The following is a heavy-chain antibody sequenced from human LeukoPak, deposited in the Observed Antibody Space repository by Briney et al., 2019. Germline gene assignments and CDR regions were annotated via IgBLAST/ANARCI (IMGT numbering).Heavy chain of an antibody. J-gene: IGHJ4*02. Sequence: ASVKVSCKASGYTFTSYGISWVRQAPGQGLEWMGWISAYNGDTNYAQKLQGRVTMTTDTSTSTAYMELRSLRSDDTAVYYCARDSGYCSSTSCYFHFDYWGQGTLVTVSS. CDR2: ISAYNGDT. V-gene: IGHV1-18*01. CDR3: ARDSGYCSSTSCYFHFDY. CDR1: GYTFTSYG. D-gene: IGHD2-2*03.